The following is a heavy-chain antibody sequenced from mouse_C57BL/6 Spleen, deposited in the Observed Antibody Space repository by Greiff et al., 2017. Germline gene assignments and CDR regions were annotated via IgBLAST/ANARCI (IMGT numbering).Heavy chain of an antibody. Sequence: QVQLKQSGAELVKPGASVKLSCKASGYTFTEYTIHWVKQRSGQGLEWIGWFYPGSGSIKYNEKFKDKATLTADKSSSTVYMELSRLTSEDSAVYFCGRPEGGGGRDYYGSRPSYWYFDVWGTGTTVTVSS. CDR3: GRPEGGGGRDYYGSRPSYWYFDV. CDR1: GYTFTEYT. J-gene: IGHJ1*03. D-gene: IGHD1-1*01. CDR2: FYPGSGSI. V-gene: IGHV1-62-2*01.